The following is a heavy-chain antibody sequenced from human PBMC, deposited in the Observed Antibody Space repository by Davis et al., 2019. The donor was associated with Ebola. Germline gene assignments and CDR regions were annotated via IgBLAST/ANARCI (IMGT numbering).Heavy chain of an antibody. CDR2: SCNDGSQE. CDR1: GFTFRKYG. Sequence: PGGSLRLSCAASGFTFRKYGMHRVRQAPGKGLAWVAVSCNDGSQEHYADSVKGRFTISRDNAKKTLFLQMNSLRAEDTAVDYCARDRLAWGHGPNDSWGKGTLVIVSS. CDR3: ARDRLAWGHGPNDS. V-gene: IGHV3-33*08. D-gene: IGHD7-27*01. J-gene: IGHJ5*01.